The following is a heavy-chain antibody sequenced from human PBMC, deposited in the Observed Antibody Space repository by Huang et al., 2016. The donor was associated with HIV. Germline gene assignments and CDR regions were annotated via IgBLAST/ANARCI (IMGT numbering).Heavy chain of an antibody. D-gene: IGHD6-19*01. J-gene: IGHJ4*02. V-gene: IGHV3-21*04. CDR1: GFTFNSYN. Sequence: EVLLVESGGGLVKPVGSLTLSCASSGFTFNSYNMNGVIQAPGKGLKWIPSIRCSGSYIDYADSLKGRFTTSRATAKNAVSLQMNSLRHDDTALYYCATNYGILAGFEYWGRGTLVTVSS. CDR2: IRCSGSYI. CDR3: ATNYGILAGFEY.